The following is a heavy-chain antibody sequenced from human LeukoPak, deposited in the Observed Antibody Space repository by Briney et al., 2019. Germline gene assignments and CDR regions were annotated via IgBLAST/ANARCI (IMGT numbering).Heavy chain of an antibody. CDR3: AKFSRESEAAGHNDY. D-gene: IGHD6-13*01. CDR1: GFTFSSYG. J-gene: IGHJ4*02. V-gene: IGHV3-23*01. CDR2: ISASGGST. Sequence: GGSLRLSCAASGFTFSSYGMSWVRQAPGKGLEWVSGISASGGSTYYADSVKGRFTISRDNSKNTLYLQMNSLRAEDTAVYYCAKFSRESEAAGHNDYWGQGTLVTVSS.